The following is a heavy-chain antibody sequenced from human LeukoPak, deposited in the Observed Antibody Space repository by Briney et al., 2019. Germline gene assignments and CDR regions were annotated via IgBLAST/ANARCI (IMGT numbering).Heavy chain of an antibody. Sequence: GGSLRLSCVASGFTFSSYWMHWVRQDPRKGLVWVSRINGDGRTINYADSVRGRFTISRDNAKNTLYLQMNTLRVEDTAVYYCTRDLMDYDVSTGLHHYYMDVWGQGTTVTVSS. D-gene: IGHD3-9*01. J-gene: IGHJ6*02. CDR3: TRDLMDYDVSTGLHHYYMDV. CDR2: INGDGRTI. CDR1: GFTFSSYW. V-gene: IGHV3-74*01.